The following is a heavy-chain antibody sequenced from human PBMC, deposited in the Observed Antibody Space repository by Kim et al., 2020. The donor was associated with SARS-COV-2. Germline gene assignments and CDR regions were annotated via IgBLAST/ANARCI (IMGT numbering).Heavy chain of an antibody. Sequence: GGSLRLSCAASGFTFDDYAMHWVRQAPGKGLEWVSLISWDGGSTYYADSVKGRFTISRDNSKNSLYLQMNSLRAEDTALYYCAKAPTVAGQGYYFDYWGHGTLVTVSS. CDR2: ISWDGGST. J-gene: IGHJ4*01. D-gene: IGHD6-19*01. CDR1: GFTFDDYA. CDR3: AKAPTVAGQGYYFDY. V-gene: IGHV3-43D*03.